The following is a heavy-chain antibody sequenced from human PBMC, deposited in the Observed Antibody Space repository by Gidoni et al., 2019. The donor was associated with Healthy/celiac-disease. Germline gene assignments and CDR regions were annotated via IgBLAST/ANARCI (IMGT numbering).Heavy chain of an antibody. D-gene: IGHD2-2*01. J-gene: IGHJ6*02. Sequence: QVQLVASGGGVVQPGRSLRLSCAASGFTFSSYGMHWVRQAPGKGLEWVAVIWYDGSNKYYADSVKGRFTISRDNSKNTLYLQMNSLRAEDTAVYYCARDLLPVVPAASDGMDVWGQGTTVTVSS. V-gene: IGHV3-33*01. CDR2: IWYDGSNK. CDR1: GFTFSSYG. CDR3: ARDLLPVVPAASDGMDV.